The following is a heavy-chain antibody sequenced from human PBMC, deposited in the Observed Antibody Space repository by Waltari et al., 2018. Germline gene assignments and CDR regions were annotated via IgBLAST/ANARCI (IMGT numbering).Heavy chain of an antibody. CDR3: ARVFWTSASSGVSFLDP. J-gene: IGHJ5*02. Sequence: QVQLQESGPGLVKPSETLSLTCTVSGGSISSYYWSWIRQPAGKGLEWIGRIYISGSTSYKPSLKSRVTMSLDTSKNHFSLTLSSGTAADTAVYYCARVFWTSASSGVSFLDPWGQGTLVTVSS. D-gene: IGHD3-3*01. CDR1: GGSISSYY. V-gene: IGHV4-4*07. CDR2: IYISGST.